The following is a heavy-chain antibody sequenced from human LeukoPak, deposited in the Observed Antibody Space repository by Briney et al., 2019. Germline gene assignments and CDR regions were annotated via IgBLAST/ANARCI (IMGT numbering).Heavy chain of an antibody. Sequence: SETLSLTCTVSGGSISSYYWSWIRQPPGKGLEWIGYIYYSGSTNYNPSLKSLVTISVDTSKNQFSLKLSSVTAADTAVYYCARGSGGDSGGYYPYWYFDLWGRGTLVTVSS. CDR3: ARGSGGDSGGYYPYWYFDL. CDR2: IYYSGST. V-gene: IGHV4-59*01. J-gene: IGHJ2*01. D-gene: IGHD3-22*01. CDR1: GGSISSYY.